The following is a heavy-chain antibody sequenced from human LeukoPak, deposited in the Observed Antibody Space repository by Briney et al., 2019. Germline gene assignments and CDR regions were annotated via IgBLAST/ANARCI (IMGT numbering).Heavy chain of an antibody. CDR2: IIPIFGTA. V-gene: IGHV1-69*13. CDR1: GGTFSSYA. Sequence: ASVKVSCKASGGTFSSYAISWVRQAPGQGLEWMGGIIPIFGTANYAQKFQGRVTITADESTSTAYMELSSLRSEDTAVYHCASLGYCSSTSCYHAFDIWGQGTMVTVSS. D-gene: IGHD2-2*01. CDR3: ASLGYCSSTSCYHAFDI. J-gene: IGHJ3*02.